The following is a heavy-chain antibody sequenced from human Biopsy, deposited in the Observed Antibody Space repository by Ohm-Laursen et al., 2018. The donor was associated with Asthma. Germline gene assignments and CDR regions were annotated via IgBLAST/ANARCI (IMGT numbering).Heavy chain of an antibody. CDR3: ARDVMEWYLPAFDF. Sequence: LSLTCAASGFSFSSYAMHWVRQAPGKGLEWLALIWYDGINKFYADSVKGRITVSRDQSKNTLYLQMNSLRPDDTAVYYCARDVMEWYLPAFDFWGQGTLVTVSS. CDR2: IWYDGINK. CDR1: GFSFSSYA. V-gene: IGHV3-33*01. J-gene: IGHJ4*02. D-gene: IGHD3-3*01.